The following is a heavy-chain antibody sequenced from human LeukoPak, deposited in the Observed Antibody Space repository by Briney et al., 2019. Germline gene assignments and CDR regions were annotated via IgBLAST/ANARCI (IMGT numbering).Heavy chain of an antibody. D-gene: IGHD3-16*01. J-gene: IGHJ4*02. CDR1: GFSLSTSGVG. Sequence: SGPTLVKPTQTLTLTCAFSGFSLSTSGVGVGWIRQPPGKALEWLAFIYWDDDKRYSPSLKSRLTITKDTSKNQVVLTMTNMDPVDTATYYCAHSSNYDYVWGSYLYFDYWGQGTLVTVSS. CDR2: IYWDDDK. V-gene: IGHV2-5*02. CDR3: AHSSNYDYVWGSYLYFDY.